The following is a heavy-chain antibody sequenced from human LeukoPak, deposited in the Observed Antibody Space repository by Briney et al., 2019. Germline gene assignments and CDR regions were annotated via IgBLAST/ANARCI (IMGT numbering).Heavy chain of an antibody. CDR3: AKSDYSSSWTQYYFDY. CDR2: IRFDGANK. CDR1: GFTFSSYA. V-gene: IGHV3-30*02. D-gene: IGHD6-13*01. Sequence: PGGSLRLSCAASGFTFSSYAMHWVRQAPGKGLGWVAFIRFDGANKYYVDSVKGRFTISRDNSKNTLYLQMNSLRAEDTALYYCAKSDYSSSWTQYYFDYWGQGTLVTVSS. J-gene: IGHJ4*02.